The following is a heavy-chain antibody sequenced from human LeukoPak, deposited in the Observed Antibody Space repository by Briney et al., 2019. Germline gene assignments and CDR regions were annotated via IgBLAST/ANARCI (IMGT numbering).Heavy chain of an antibody. V-gene: IGHV3-30*04. J-gene: IGHJ4*02. CDR2: ISHDGSDN. Sequence: PGGSLRLSCAGSGFRFSRYAIHWVRQTHWGLEWVAVISHDGSDNRYADSVKGRFTISRDNSKNTLYLQMNSLRAEDTAVYYCARQSPTNDYGDYQYYFDYWGQGTLVTVSS. D-gene: IGHD4-17*01. CDR1: GFRFSRYA. CDR3: ARQSPTNDYGDYQYYFDY.